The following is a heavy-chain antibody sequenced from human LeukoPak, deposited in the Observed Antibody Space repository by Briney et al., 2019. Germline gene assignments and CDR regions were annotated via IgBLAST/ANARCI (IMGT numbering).Heavy chain of an antibody. Sequence: SETLALTRSGSGGSISSYYWSWIRQPPGKGLEWIGYIYYSGSTNYNPSLRSRVTISVDTSKNQFSLKLSCVTAADTAVYYCARGGNYGDYDGYFDYWGQGTLVTVSS. J-gene: IGHJ4*02. CDR3: ARGGNYGDYDGYFDY. D-gene: IGHD4-17*01. V-gene: IGHV4-59*12. CDR2: IYYSGST. CDR1: GGSISSYY.